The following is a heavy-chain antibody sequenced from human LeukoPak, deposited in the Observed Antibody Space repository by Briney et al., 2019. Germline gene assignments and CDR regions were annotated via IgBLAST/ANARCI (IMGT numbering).Heavy chain of an antibody. CDR3: ARSFLPTVSFYYYYYYMDV. D-gene: IGHD4-11*01. J-gene: IGHJ6*03. CDR2: ISSSSSYI. V-gene: IGHV3-21*01. CDR1: GFTFSSYS. Sequence: GGSLRLSCAASGFTFSSYSMNWVRQAPGKGLEWVSSISSSSSYIYYADSVKGRFTISRDNAKNSLYLQMNSLRAEDTAVYYCARSFLPTVSFYYYYYYMDVWGKGTTVTVSS.